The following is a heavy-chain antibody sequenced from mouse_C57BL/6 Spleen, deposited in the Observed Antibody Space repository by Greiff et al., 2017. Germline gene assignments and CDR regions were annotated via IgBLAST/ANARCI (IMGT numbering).Heavy chain of an antibody. CDR2: ISSGSSTI. V-gene: IGHV5-17*01. Sequence: EVQLQESGGGLVKPGGSLKLSCAASGFTFSDYGMHWVRQAPEKGLEWVAYISSGSSTIYYADTVKGRFTISRDNAKNTLFLQMTSLRSEDTAMYYCARRDYSNWDYFDYWGQGTTLTVSS. CDR1: GFTFSDYG. J-gene: IGHJ2*01. CDR3: ARRDYSNWDYFDY. D-gene: IGHD2-5*01.